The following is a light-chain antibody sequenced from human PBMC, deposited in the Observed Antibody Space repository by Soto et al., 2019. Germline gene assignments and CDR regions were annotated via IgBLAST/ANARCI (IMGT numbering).Light chain of an antibody. V-gene: IGKV4-1*01. J-gene: IGKJ5*01. CDR3: QQYYSTPIT. CDR2: WAS. CDR1: QSVLWSTNNKNY. Sequence: DIVMTQSPDSLAVSLGERATINCKSGQSVLWSTNNKNYLAWYQQKPGQPPKLLIYWASTRESGVPDRFSGSGSGTDFTLTISSLQAEDVAVYYCQQYYSTPITFGQGTRLE.